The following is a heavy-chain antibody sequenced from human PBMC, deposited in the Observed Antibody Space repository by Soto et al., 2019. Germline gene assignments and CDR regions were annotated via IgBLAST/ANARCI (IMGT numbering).Heavy chain of an antibody. CDR1: GFTFSSYG. CDR2: ISSSGSTI. V-gene: IGHV3-48*03. J-gene: IGHJ6*02. CDR3: ARESSYYDFWSGPPYGMDA. Sequence: PGGSLRLSCAASGFTFSSYGMNWVRQAPGKGLEWVSYISSSGSTIYYADSVKGRFTISRDNAKNSLYLQMNSLRAEDTAVYYCARESSYYDFWSGPPYGMDAWGQVPTITLSS. D-gene: IGHD3-3*01.